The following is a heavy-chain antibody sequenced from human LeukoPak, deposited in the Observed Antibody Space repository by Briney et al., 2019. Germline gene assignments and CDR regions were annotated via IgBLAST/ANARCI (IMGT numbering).Heavy chain of an antibody. CDR1: GSTFSSYE. CDR2: ISSSGSTI. Sequence: GGSRRLSCAASGSTFSSYEMNWVRQAPGKGLEWVSYISSSGSTIYYADSVKGRFTISRDNAKNSLYLQMNSLRAEDTAVYYCARDRGYSYGPTEDYYYYGMDVWGQGTTVTVSS. J-gene: IGHJ6*02. CDR3: ARDRGYSYGPTEDYYYYGMDV. V-gene: IGHV3-48*03. D-gene: IGHD5-18*01.